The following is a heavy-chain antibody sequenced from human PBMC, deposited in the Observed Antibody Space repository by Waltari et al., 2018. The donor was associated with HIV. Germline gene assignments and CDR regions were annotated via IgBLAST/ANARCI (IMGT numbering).Heavy chain of an antibody. D-gene: IGHD6-13*01. Sequence: EVQLVESGGGLVQPGRSLRLSCTASGFTFGDYAMSWFGQAPGKGLEWVGFIRSKAYGGTTEYAASVKGRFTISRDDSKSIAYLQMNSLKTEDTAVYYCTRDGWSIAAASGYYYGMDVWGQGTTVTVSS. CDR1: GFTFGDYA. CDR3: TRDGWSIAAASGYYYGMDV. V-gene: IGHV3-49*03. CDR2: IRSKAYGGTT. J-gene: IGHJ6*02.